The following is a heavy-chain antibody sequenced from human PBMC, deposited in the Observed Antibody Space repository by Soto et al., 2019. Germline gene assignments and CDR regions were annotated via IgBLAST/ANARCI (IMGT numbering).Heavy chain of an antibody. CDR1: GFTFSSYW. CDR2: IKQDGSEK. CDR3: AREGYCTNGVCYPDYYYYYGMDV. V-gene: IGHV3-7*01. D-gene: IGHD2-8*01. J-gene: IGHJ6*02. Sequence: QAGGSLRLSCAASGFTFSSYWMSWVRQAPGKGLEWVANIKQDGSEKYYVDSVKGRFTISRDNAKNSLYLQMNSLRAEDTAVYYCAREGYCTNGVCYPDYYYYYGMDVWGQGTTVTVSS.